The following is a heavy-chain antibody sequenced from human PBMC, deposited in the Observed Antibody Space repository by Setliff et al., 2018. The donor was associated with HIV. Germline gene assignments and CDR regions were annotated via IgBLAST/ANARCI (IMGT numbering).Heavy chain of an antibody. D-gene: IGHD2-15*01. Sequence: PSETLSLTCTVSGGSISSGSYYWSWIRQPAGKGLEWIGHIHTSGSTNHNPSLKGRVTISVDTSKNQFSLIVNSLTAADTAVYYSARGRCSGGSCYGRYSYLYMDVWGKGTTVTVSS. CDR1: GGSISSGSYY. CDR3: ARGRCSGGSCYGRYSYLYMDV. J-gene: IGHJ6*03. V-gene: IGHV4-61*09. CDR2: IHTSGST.